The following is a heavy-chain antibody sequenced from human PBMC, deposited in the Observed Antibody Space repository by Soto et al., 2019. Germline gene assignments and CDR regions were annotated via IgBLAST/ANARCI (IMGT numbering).Heavy chain of an antibody. CDR2: IIPIFGTA. CDR1: VGTFSSYA. J-gene: IGHJ4*02. D-gene: IGHD4-17*01. V-gene: IGHV1-69*13. Sequence: XLVNGSCKGAVGTFSSYACGLVLQAPGQGLEWMGGIIPIFGTANYAQRFQGRVTITADESTSTAYMELRSLRSEDTAMYYCAREGYGDYGKPFDHWAQGTLVTVSS. CDR3: AREGYGDYGKPFDH.